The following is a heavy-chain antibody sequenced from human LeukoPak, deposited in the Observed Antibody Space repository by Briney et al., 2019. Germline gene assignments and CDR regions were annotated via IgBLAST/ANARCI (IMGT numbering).Heavy chain of an antibody. D-gene: IGHD3-3*01. V-gene: IGHV3-49*03. CDR2: IRSKAYGGTT. CDR3: TRDLPFWSGYSYYYYYMDV. Sequence: GGSLRLSCTASGFTFGDYAMSWFRQAPGKGLEWVGFIRSKAYGGTTEYAASVKGRFTISRDDSKSIAYLQMNSLKTEDTAVYYCTRDLPFWSGYSYYYYYMDVWGEGTTVTVSS. J-gene: IGHJ6*03. CDR1: GFTFGDYA.